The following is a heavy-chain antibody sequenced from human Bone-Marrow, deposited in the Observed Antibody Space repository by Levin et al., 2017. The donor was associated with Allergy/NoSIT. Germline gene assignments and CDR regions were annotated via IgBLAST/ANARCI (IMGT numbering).Heavy chain of an antibody. D-gene: IGHD6-6*01. CDR1: GFTFSSYA. CDR2: ISGSGGST. CDR3: AKDLYSSSWRVY. Sequence: SCAASGFTFSSYAMSWVRQAPGKGLEWVSAISGSGGSTYYADSVKGRFTISRDNSKNTLYLQMNSLRAEDTAVYYCAKDLYSSSWRVYWGQGTLVTVSS. J-gene: IGHJ4*02. V-gene: IGHV3-23*01.